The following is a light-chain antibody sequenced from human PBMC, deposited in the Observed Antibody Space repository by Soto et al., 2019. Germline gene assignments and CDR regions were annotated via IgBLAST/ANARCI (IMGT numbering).Light chain of an antibody. J-gene: IGLJ1*01. CDR1: SSDVGSYNL. CDR2: EGS. Sequence: QSALTQPASVSGSPGQSITISCTGTSSDVGSYNLVSWYQQHPGKAPKLMIYEGSKRPSGVSNRFSGSKSGNTASLTISGHQAEVEADYSCCSYAGSSTYVFGTGTKVTVL. V-gene: IGLV2-23*01. CDR3: CSYAGSSTYV.